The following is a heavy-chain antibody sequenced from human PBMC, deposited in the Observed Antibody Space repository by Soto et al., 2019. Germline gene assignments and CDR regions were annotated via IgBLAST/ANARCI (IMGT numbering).Heavy chain of an antibody. CDR2: IYYSGST. CDR1: GDSISSYY. CDR3: ARGVATIGP. D-gene: IGHD5-12*01. Sequence: QVQLQESGPRLVKPSETLSLTCSVSGDSISSYYWSWIRQPPGKGLEWIGYIYYSGSTNYNPSFKSRVTISVDTPKNQSSLKLTSVTAADTAVYYCARGVATIGPWGQGTLVTVSS. V-gene: IGHV4-59*01. J-gene: IGHJ5*02.